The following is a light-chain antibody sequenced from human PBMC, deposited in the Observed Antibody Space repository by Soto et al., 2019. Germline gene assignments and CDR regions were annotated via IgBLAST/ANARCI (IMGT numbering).Light chain of an antibody. Sequence: EIVLTQSPGTLSLYPGERATLSCRASQIVGGDTLAWFQQRPGQAPRLLMYGASTRAAETPARFSGSGSATDFTLTISSLQSEDFAVYYCQQYNNWPPYTFGQGTKVDIK. J-gene: IGKJ2*01. CDR3: QQYNNWPPYT. CDR2: GAS. CDR1: QIVGGDT. V-gene: IGKV3-15*01.